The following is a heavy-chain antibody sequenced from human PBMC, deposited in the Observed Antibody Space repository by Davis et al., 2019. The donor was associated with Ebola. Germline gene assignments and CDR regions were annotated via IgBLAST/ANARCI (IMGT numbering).Heavy chain of an antibody. Sequence: SETLSLTCAVYGGSFSGYYWSWIRQPPGKGLEWIGEINHSGSTNYNPSLKSRVTISVDTSKNQFPLKLSSVTAADTAVYYCARKRGYSGYDRFDYWGQGTLVTVSS. CDR3: ARKRGYSGYDRFDY. CDR1: GGSFSGYY. D-gene: IGHD5-12*01. V-gene: IGHV4-34*01. CDR2: INHSGST. J-gene: IGHJ4*02.